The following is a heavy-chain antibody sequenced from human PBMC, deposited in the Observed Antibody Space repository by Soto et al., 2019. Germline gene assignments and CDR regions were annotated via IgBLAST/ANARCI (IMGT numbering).Heavy chain of an antibody. Sequence: GASVKVSCKASGYTFTGYYMHWVRQAPGQGLEWMGWINPNSGGTNYAQKFQGRVTMTRDTSISTAYMELSRLRSDDTAVYYCAREFVAVAGTGGPGFWGQGTLVTVSS. CDR1: GYTFTGYY. J-gene: IGHJ4*02. CDR3: AREFVAVAGTGGPGF. CDR2: INPNSGGT. V-gene: IGHV1-2*02. D-gene: IGHD6-19*01.